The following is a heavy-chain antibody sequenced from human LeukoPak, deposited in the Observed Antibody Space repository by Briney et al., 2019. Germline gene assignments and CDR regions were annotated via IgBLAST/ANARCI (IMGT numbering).Heavy chain of an antibody. D-gene: IGHD1-26*01. CDR3: ARRGHSGSYYTFDC. V-gene: IGHV4-38-2*01. CDR1: GYSISSGYY. CDR2: IYHSGST. J-gene: IGHJ4*02. Sequence: SETLSLTCAVSGYSISSGYYWGWIRQPPGKGLEWIGSIYHSGSTYYNPSLKSRVTISVDTSKNQFSLKLSSVAAADTAVYYCARRGHSGSYYTFDCWGQGTLFTVSS.